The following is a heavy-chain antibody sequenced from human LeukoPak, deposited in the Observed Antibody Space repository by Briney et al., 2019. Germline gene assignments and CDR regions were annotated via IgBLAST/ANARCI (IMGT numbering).Heavy chain of an antibody. CDR2: INPNSGGT. CDR3: ARGLRAPRVQLRGANTYYFDY. CDR1: GYTFTGYY. D-gene: IGHD3-10*01. V-gene: IGHV1-2*02. J-gene: IGHJ4*02. Sequence: GASVKVSCKASGYTFTGYYMHWVRQAPGQGLEWMGWINPNSGGTNYAQKFQGRVTMTRDTSISTAYMELSRLRSDDTAVYYCARGLRAPRVQLRGANTYYFDYWGQGTLVTVSS.